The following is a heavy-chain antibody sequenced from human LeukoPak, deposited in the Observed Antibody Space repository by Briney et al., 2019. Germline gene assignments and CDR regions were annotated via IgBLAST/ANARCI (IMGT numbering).Heavy chain of an antibody. J-gene: IGHJ4*02. D-gene: IGHD6-19*01. CDR2: IKQDGSEK. Sequence: GGSLRLSCAASGFTFSADCMAWVRQAPGKGLEWVANIKQDGSEKYYVASVKGRFTISRDNSKNSLYLQMNSLRADDTAVYHCTRHYGWSNYNWGQGTLVTVSS. CDR3: TRHYGWSNYN. V-gene: IGHV3-7*01. CDR1: GFTFSADC.